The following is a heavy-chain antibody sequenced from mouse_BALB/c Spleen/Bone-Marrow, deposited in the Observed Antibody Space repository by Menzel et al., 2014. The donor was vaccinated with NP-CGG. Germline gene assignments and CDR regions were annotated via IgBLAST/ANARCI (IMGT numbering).Heavy chain of an antibody. V-gene: IGHV6-6*02. CDR3: TRQIFAMDY. CDR2: IRLKSNNYAI. CDR1: GFTLSNYW. J-gene: IGHJ4*01. Sequence: EVKLMESGGGLVQPGGSMKLSCVASGFTLSNYWMNWVRQSPEKGLEWFAEIRLKSNNYAINYAASVKGRFTISRDDSKSRVYMQVNNLRVEDNGSDYFTRQIFAMDYWGQGTSVTVAS.